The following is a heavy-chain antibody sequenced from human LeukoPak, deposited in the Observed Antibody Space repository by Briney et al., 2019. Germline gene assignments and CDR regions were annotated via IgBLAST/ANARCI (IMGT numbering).Heavy chain of an antibody. D-gene: IGHD3-10*01. CDR3: ASGHTTMDYCDH. CDR2: ISASGDNT. V-gene: IGHV3-23*01. J-gene: IGHJ4*02. CDR1: GFSLTTYV. Sequence: GGSLRRSCAASGFSLTTYVMKWVRQAPGKGLQWVSSISASGDNTFYADSVQGRFTISRDNSKDTMFLQMNSLRVEDTAVYFCASGHTTMDYCDHWGQETLVTVSS.